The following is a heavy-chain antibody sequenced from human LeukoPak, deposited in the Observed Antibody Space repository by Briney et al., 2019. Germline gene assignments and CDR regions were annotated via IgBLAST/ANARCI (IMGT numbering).Heavy chain of an antibody. J-gene: IGHJ4*02. Sequence: GGSLRLSCAASGFTFSSYWMSWVRQAPGKGLEWVANIKQDGSEKYYVDSVKGRFTISRDNAKNSLYLQMNSLRAEDTAVHYCARSPHGDYVEGYYFDYWGQGTLVTVSS. CDR2: IKQDGSEK. V-gene: IGHV3-7*01. D-gene: IGHD4-17*01. CDR3: ARSPHGDYVEGYYFDY. CDR1: GFTFSSYW.